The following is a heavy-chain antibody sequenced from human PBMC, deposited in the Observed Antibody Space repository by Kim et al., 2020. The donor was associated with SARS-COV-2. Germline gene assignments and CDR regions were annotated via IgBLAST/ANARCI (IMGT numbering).Heavy chain of an antibody. CDR3: ARDRRQAFYGSGSYYTGGY. V-gene: IGHV1-18*01. Sequence: ASVKVSCKASGYTFTSYGISWVRQAPGQGLEWMGWISAYNGNTNYAQKLQGRVTMTTDTSTSTAYMELRSLRSDDTAVYYCARDRRQAFYGSGSYYTGGYWGQGTLVTVSS. CDR1: GYTFTSYG. J-gene: IGHJ4*02. CDR2: ISAYNGNT. D-gene: IGHD3-10*01.